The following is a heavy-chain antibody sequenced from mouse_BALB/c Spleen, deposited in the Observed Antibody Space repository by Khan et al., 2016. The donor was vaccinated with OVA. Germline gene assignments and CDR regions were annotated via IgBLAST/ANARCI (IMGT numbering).Heavy chain of an antibody. CDR2: IWGDGST. CDR3: ARGTDDYDLCAMDY. V-gene: IGHV2-6-7*01. CDR1: GFSLTGYG. J-gene: IGHJ4*01. Sequence: QVQLQQSGPGLVAPSQSLSITCTVSGFSLTGYGVNWVRQPPGKGLEWLGMIWGDGSTDYNSALKSRLSISKDNSKSQVFLKMNSLQTDDTARYYCARGTDDYDLCAMDYWSQGTSVTVSS. D-gene: IGHD2-4*01.